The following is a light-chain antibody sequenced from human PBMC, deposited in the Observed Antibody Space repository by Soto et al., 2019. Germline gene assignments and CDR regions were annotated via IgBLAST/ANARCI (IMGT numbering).Light chain of an antibody. CDR1: SSDVGVYNL. V-gene: IGLV2-23*02. J-gene: IGLJ2*01. CDR3: CSYAGSSTNVV. Sequence: QSALTQPASVSGSPGQSITISCTGASSDVGVYNLVSWYQQHPGKDPKVMIYEVSKRPSGVSNRFSGYKSGNTASLTISGLQAEDEADYYCCSYAGSSTNVVFGGGTKVTVL. CDR2: EVS.